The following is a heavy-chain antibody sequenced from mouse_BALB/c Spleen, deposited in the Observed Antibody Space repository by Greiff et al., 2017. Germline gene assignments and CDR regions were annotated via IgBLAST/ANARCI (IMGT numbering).Heavy chain of an antibody. J-gene: IGHJ2*01. Sequence: QVQLQQSGAELVKPGASVKLSCKASGYTFTSYYMYWVKQRPGQGLEWIGEINPSNGGTNFNEKFKSKATLTVDKSSSTAYMQLSSLTSEDSAVYYCTRSGGNYGYFDYWGQGTTLTVSS. CDR3: TRSGGNYGYFDY. CDR1: GYTFTSYY. V-gene: IGHV1S81*02. D-gene: IGHD2-1*01. CDR2: INPSNGGT.